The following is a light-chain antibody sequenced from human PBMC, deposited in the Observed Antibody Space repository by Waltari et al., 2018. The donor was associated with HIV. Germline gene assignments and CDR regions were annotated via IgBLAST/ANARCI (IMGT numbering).Light chain of an antibody. J-gene: IGLJ2*01. CDR1: SSHIGSNY. Sequence: QSVLTQPPSASGTPGQRVTISCSGSSSHIGSNYVYWYQQLPGTTPKLLIYRNNQRSSGVPDRVSGSKSGTSASLAISGLRSEDEADYYCAAWDDSLSGPVVFGGGTKLTVL. CDR3: AAWDDSLSGPVV. CDR2: RNN. V-gene: IGLV1-47*01.